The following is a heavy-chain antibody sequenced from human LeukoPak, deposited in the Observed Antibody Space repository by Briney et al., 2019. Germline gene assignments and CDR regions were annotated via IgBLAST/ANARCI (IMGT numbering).Heavy chain of an antibody. D-gene: IGHD6-19*01. Sequence: GGSLRLSCAASGFTFSSYWMHWVRQAPGKGLVWVSRVNPQGSGTSYTDSVKGRFTISRDNAKDARHLRMDNLRVEDTAVYYCARARWSSTGWFLGYWGQGTLVTVSS. J-gene: IGHJ4*02. CDR2: VNPQGSGT. CDR1: GFTFSSYW. V-gene: IGHV3-74*01. CDR3: ARARWSSTGWFLGY.